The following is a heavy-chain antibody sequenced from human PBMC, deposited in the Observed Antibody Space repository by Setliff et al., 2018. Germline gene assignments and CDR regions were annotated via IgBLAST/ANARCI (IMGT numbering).Heavy chain of an antibody. CDR2: IYYSGST. V-gene: IGHV4-39*01. Sequence: SETLSLTCTVSGGSISSSSYYWGWIRQPPGKGLEWIGSIYYSGSTYYNPSLKSRVTISVDTSKNQFSLKLSSVTAADTAVYCCARLGSARYDSSGYYPDNWFDPWGQGTLVTVSS. J-gene: IGHJ5*02. CDR3: ARLGSARYDSSGYYPDNWFDP. CDR1: GGSISSSSYY. D-gene: IGHD3-22*01.